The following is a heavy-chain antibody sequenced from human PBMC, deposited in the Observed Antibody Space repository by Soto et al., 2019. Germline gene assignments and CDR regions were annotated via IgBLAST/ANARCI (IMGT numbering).Heavy chain of an antibody. CDR3: ARGRKGYYGSGSYFRWFDP. CDR2: INHSGST. Sequence: SETLSLTCAVYGGSFSGYYWSWIRQPPGKGLEWIGEINHSGSTNYNPSLKSRVTISVDTSKNQFSLKLSSVTAADTAVYYCARGRKGYYGSGSYFRWFDPSGQGTLVTVST. D-gene: IGHD3-10*01. J-gene: IGHJ5*02. V-gene: IGHV4-34*01. CDR1: GGSFSGYY.